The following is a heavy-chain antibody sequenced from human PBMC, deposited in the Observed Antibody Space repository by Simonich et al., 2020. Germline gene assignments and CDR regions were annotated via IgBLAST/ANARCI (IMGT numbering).Heavy chain of an antibody. V-gene: IGHV1-2*02. CDR3: ARGRIAAAGTYYYYYMDV. J-gene: IGHJ6*03. Sequence: QVQLVQSGAEVKKPGASVKVSCKASGYTFTGYYMHWVRQAPGQGLEGMGWINPNSGSTNNAQKFKGRVTMTRDTSISTAYMELSRLRSDDTAVYYCARGRIAAAGTYYYYYMDVWGKGTTVTVSS. CDR1: GYTFTGYY. CDR2: INPNSGST. D-gene: IGHD6-13*01.